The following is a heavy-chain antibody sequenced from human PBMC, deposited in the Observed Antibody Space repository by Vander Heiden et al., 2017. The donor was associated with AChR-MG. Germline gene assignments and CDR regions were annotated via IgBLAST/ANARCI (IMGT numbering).Heavy chain of an antibody. J-gene: IGHJ3*01. CDR2: SNPSGGSA. V-gene: IGHV1-46*03. CDR3: ARAENWNSVSDT. D-gene: IGHD1-7*01. Sequence: QVQLVQSGAEVKSPGASVKVSCKASGYTFTNYYIHWVRQAPGQGLEGMGISNPSGGSASYAQKFQGRVTMTRDTSTSTVYMELSSLRSEDTAVYYCARAENWNSVSDTWGQGTMVTVSS. CDR1: GYTFTNYY.